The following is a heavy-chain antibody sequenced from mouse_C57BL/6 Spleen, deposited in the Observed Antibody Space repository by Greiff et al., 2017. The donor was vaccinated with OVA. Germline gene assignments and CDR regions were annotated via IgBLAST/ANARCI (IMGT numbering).Heavy chain of an antibody. Sequence: QVHVKQSGAELVRPGASVTLSCKASGYTFTDYEMHWVQQTPVHGLEWIGAIDPETGGTAYNQKFKGKAILTADKSASTAYMELRSLTSEDSAVYYCTGGNYGHYVDYWGQGTTLTVSS. J-gene: IGHJ2*01. CDR2: IDPETGGT. D-gene: IGHD2-1*01. V-gene: IGHV1-15*01. CDR1: GYTFTDYE. CDR3: TGGNYGHYVDY.